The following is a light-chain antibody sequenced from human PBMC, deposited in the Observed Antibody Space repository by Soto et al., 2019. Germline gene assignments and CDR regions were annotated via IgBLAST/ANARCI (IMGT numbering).Light chain of an antibody. V-gene: IGKV3-20*01. CDR2: AAS. CDR1: QSVNSVY. J-gene: IGKJ3*01. CDR3: QQYDSSPPFT. Sequence: EIVLTQSPGTLSLSPGERATLSCRASQSVNSVYLAWYQQKPGQAPRLLIYAASSRSTGIPDRFSGSGSGTDFTLTISRLEPEDFAVYYCQQYDSSPPFTFGPGTKVDI.